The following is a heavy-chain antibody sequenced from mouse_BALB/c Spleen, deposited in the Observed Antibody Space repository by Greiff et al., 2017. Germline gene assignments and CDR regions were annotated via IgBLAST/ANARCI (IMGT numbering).Heavy chain of an antibody. CDR3: ARTNWDRDYFDY. D-gene: IGHD4-1*01. J-gene: IGHJ2*01. CDR2: ISSGGGST. V-gene: IGHV5-12-1*01. CDR1: GFAFSSYD. Sequence: EVKLQESGGGLVKPGGSLKLSCAASGFAFSSYDMSWVRQTPEKRLEWVAYISSGGGSTYYPDTVKGRFTISRDNAKNTLYLQMSSLKSEDTAMYYCARTNWDRDYFDYWGQGTTLTVSS.